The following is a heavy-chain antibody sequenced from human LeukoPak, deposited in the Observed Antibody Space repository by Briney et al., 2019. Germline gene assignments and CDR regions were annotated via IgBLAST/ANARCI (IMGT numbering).Heavy chain of an antibody. CDR1: GYTFTSYG. V-gene: IGHV1-18*01. CDR2: ISAYNGNT. Sequence: ASVKVSSKASGYTFTSYGISWVRQAPGQGLEWMGWISAYNGNTNYAQKPQGRVTMTTDTSTSTAYMELRSLRSDDTAVYYCARDLHYYDSSGYYIFDYWGQGTLVTVSS. J-gene: IGHJ4*02. CDR3: ARDLHYYDSSGYYIFDY. D-gene: IGHD3-22*01.